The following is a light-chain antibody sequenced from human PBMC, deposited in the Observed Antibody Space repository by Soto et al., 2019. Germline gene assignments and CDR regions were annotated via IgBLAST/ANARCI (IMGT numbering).Light chain of an antibody. J-gene: IGKJ4*01. Sequence: DIVMTQSPVSLPVTPGEPASISCRASQSLLHSGGHNFLDWYLQKPGQSPQVLIYLGSNRASGVPDRFSGSGSGADFTLEISRVEAEDVGVYYCMQTLQTPLTFGGGIKVEIK. CDR2: LGS. CDR3: MQTLQTPLT. V-gene: IGKV2-28*01. CDR1: QSLLHSGGHNF.